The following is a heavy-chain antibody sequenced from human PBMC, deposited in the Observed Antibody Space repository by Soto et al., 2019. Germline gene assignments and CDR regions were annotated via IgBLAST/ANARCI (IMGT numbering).Heavy chain of an antibody. CDR2: INWNGGSI. CDR1: GFTFDDYG. CDR3: ARDPPYYYGSGSYWFDP. D-gene: IGHD3-10*01. V-gene: IGHV3-20*04. J-gene: IGHJ5*02. Sequence: EVQLVESGGGVVRPGESLRLSCAASGFTFDDYGMTWVRQAPGKGLVWVSGINWNGGSIVYADSVKGRFTISRDNAKNSLYLQMNSLRAEDTALYYCARDPPYYYGSGSYWFDPWGQGTLVTVSS.